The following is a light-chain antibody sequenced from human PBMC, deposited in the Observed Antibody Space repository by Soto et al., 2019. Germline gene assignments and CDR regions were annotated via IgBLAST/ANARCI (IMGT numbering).Light chain of an antibody. V-gene: IGKV1-5*03. CDR2: KAS. J-gene: IGKJ1*01. CDR3: QQYETYWS. CDR1: QSISRW. Sequence: DIQMTQSPSTLSASVGDRITITCRASQSISRWVAWYQQKPGKAPKVLIYKASSLESGVPSRFSGSGSGTEFTRTISSLQPDDFATYYCQQYETYWSFGQGTKVEIK.